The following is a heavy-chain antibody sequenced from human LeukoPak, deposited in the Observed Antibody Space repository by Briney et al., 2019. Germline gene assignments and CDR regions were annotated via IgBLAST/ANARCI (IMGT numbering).Heavy chain of an antibody. D-gene: IGHD1-26*01. CDR3: ARDLNSGSYWPTSGAFDI. V-gene: IGHV1-69*06. Sequence: GASVKVSCKASGGTFSSYAISWVRQAPGQGLEWMGGIIPIFGTANYAQKFQGRVTITADKSTSTAYMELSSLRSEDTAVYYCARDLNSGSYWPTSGAFDIWGQGTMVTVSS. J-gene: IGHJ3*02. CDR2: IIPIFGTA. CDR1: GGTFSSYA.